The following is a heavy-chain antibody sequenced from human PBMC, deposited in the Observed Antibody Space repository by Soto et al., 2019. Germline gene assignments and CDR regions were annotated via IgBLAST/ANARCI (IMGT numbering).Heavy chain of an antibody. V-gene: IGHV3-33*01. J-gene: IGHJ6*02. D-gene: IGHD3-10*01. CDR2: IWYDGSNK. CDR1: GFTFSSYG. Sequence: QVQLVESGGGVVQPGRSLRLSCAASGFTFSSYGMHWVRQAPGKGLEWVAVIWYDGSNKYYADSVKGRFTISRDNSKNTLYLQMNSLRPEDTAVYYCARVTARGMVRIYYGMDVWGQGTTVTVSS. CDR3: ARVTARGMVRIYYGMDV.